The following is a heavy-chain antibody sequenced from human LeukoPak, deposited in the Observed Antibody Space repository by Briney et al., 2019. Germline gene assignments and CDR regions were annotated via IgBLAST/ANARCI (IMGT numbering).Heavy chain of an antibody. V-gene: IGHV1-69*13. J-gene: IGHJ6*03. CDR1: GGTFSSYA. D-gene: IGHD2-2*01. CDR2: IIPIFGTA. Sequence: ASVKVSCKASGGTFSSYAISWVRQAPGQGLEWMGGIIPIFGTANYAQKFQGRVTITADESTSTAYLELSSLRSEDTAVYYCARHRYCSSTSCSFDYYYMDVWGKGTTVTVSS. CDR3: ARHRYCSSTSCSFDYYYMDV.